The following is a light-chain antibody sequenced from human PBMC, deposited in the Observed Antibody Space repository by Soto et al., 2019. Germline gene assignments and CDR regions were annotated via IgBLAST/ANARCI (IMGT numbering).Light chain of an antibody. J-gene: IGLJ2*01. Sequence: QSVLTQPPSVSAAPGQTVTSSCSGSSSNIGNNYVSWYQQLPGTAPKLLIYDSNKRPSGIPDRFSGSKSGTSATLGITGLQTGDEADYYCGTWDSSLSAVVFGGGTKLTVL. V-gene: IGLV1-51*01. CDR3: GTWDSSLSAVV. CDR1: SSNIGNNY. CDR2: DSN.